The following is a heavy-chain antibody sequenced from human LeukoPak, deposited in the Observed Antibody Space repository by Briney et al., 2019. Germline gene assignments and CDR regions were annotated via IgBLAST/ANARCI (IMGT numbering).Heavy chain of an antibody. CDR2: THYTGET. CDR1: GDSISGPF. Sequence: SETLSLTCNVSGDSISGPFWNWIRQSPGRGLEWIGYTHYTGETNYNPSLKSRLTMSVDTSNNQVYLRLSSVTAADTAVYYCGRNLGSGSDHWGQGTLVTVSS. V-gene: IGHV4-59*11. D-gene: IGHD3-10*01. J-gene: IGHJ4*02. CDR3: GRNLGSGSDH.